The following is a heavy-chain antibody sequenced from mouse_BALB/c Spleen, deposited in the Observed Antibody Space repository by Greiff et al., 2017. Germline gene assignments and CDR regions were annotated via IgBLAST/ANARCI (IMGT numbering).Heavy chain of an antibody. J-gene: IGHJ2*01. V-gene: IGHV2-6-7*01. D-gene: IGHD1-1*01. CDR2: IWGDGST. CDR1: GFSLTGYG. CDR3: ARERSSYGYFDY. Sequence: VQRVESGPGLVAPSQSLSITCTVSGFSLTGYGVNWVRQPPGKGLEWLGMIWGDGSTDYNSALKSRLSISKDNSKSQVFLKMNSLQTDDTARYYCARERSSYGYFDYWGQGTTLTVSS.